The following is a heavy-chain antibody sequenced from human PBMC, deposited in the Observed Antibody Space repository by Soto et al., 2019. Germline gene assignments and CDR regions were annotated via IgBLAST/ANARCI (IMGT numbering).Heavy chain of an antibody. D-gene: IGHD5-12*01. J-gene: IGHJ4*02. CDR1: GGSFSGYY. CDR3: VRSGTKWLRVYYFDY. Sequence: SETLSLTCAVYGGSFSGYYWSWIRQPPGKGLEWIGEINHSGSTNYNPSLKSRVTISVDTSKNQFSLKLSSVTAADTAVYYCVRSGTKWLRVYYFDYWGQGTLVTVSS. V-gene: IGHV4-34*01. CDR2: INHSGST.